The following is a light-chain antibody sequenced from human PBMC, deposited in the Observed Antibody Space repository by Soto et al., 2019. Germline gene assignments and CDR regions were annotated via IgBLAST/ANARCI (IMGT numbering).Light chain of an antibody. CDR2: DIF. V-gene: IGKV3D-15*01. Sequence: ELVMTQSRGARSVSPGGGDDLSCMASQSVGSDLAWYQQKPGHAPRLGSYDIFTRGTGVPTKIRGSSSVIEFALAVSSLQSEDFAVYYCQQYNSWPLTFGGGTKVDIK. CDR3: QQYNSWPLT. J-gene: IGKJ4*01. CDR1: QSVGSD.